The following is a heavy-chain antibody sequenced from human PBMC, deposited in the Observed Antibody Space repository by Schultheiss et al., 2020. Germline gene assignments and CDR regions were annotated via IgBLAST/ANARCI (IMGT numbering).Heavy chain of an antibody. CDR3: ARDPSFGAMDY. CDR2: IYSGGST. V-gene: IGHV3-66*01. CDR1: GFTLSDYY. D-gene: IGHD3-16*01. Sequence: GGSLRLSFPASGFTLSDYYMSWVRQAPGKGLEWVSVIYSGGSTYYADSVKGRFTISRDNSKNTLNLQVNSLRAEDTAVYYCARDPSFGAMDYWGQGTLVTGSS. J-gene: IGHJ4*02.